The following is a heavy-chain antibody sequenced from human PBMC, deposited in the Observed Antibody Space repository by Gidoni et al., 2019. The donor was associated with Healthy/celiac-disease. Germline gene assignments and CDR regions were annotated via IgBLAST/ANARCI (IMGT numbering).Heavy chain of an antibody. CDR2: TFYRSKWYN. J-gene: IGHJ4*02. CDR3: ARDKGFGSSSYLDY. Sequence: VQLQQSGPGLVKLSQTLSLTCAISGDSVSTNSAAWNWIRQSPSRGLEWLGRTFYRSKWYNDYAVSMKSLITIYPDTSNNHFSLQLNSVTPEDTAVYYCARDKGFGSSSYLDYWGQGTLVTVSS. D-gene: IGHD6-13*01. CDR1: GDSVSTNSAA. V-gene: IGHV6-1*01.